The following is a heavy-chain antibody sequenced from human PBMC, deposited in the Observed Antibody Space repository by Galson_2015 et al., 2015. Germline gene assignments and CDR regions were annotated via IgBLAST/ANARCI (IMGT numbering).Heavy chain of an antibody. Sequence: SPRLSCAASGFTFSNYWMHWFRQAPGKGLVWVARINSDGGTTNYADSVQGRFTVSRDNAKNTLYLQMNSLSAEDTAVYYCIRDLSAIQGHYYDHWGQGTLVTVSS. D-gene: IGHD3-3*01. CDR3: IRDLSAIQGHYYDH. CDR2: INSDGGTT. V-gene: IGHV3-74*01. CDR1: GFTFSNYW. J-gene: IGHJ4*02.